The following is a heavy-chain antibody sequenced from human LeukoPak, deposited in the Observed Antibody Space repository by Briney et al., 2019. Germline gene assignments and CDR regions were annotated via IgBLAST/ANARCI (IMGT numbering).Heavy chain of an antibody. D-gene: IGHD4-17*01. CDR2: IYYTGST. V-gene: IGHV4-59*01. CDR1: GGPISSYF. Sequence: SETLSLTCTVSGGPISSYFWSWIRQPPGKGLEWIAYIYYTGSTTYNPSLMSRVTMSIDTSKNQFSLDLSSVTAADTAVYYCAKVRGNDYGDYCLDPWGQGTLVTVSS. CDR3: AKVRGNDYGDYCLDP. J-gene: IGHJ5*02.